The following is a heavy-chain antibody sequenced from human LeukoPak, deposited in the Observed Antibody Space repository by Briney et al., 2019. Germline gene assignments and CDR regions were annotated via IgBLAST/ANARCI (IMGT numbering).Heavy chain of an antibody. Sequence: SETLSLTCTVSGGSIGSYYWSWIRQPAGKGLEWIGRIYTSGSTNYNPSLQSRVTMSVDTSKNQFSLKLSSVTAADTAVYYCARASPSDNSGYDYDYWGQGTLVTVSS. D-gene: IGHD5-12*01. J-gene: IGHJ4*02. CDR1: GGSIGSYY. V-gene: IGHV4-4*07. CDR3: ARASPSDNSGYDYDY. CDR2: IYTSGST.